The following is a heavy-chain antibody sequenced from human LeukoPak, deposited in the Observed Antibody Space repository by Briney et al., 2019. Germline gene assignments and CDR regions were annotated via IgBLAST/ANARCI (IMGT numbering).Heavy chain of an antibody. V-gene: IGHV4-59*01. D-gene: IGHD6-19*01. CDR3: ARVAWIRAVAGTGYYFDY. Sequence: PSETLSLTCTVSGGSISSYYWSWIRQPPGKGLEWIGYIYYSGSTNYNPSLKSRVTMSVDTSKNQFSLKLSSVTAADTAVYYCARVAWIRAVAGTGYYFDYWGQGTLVTVSS. J-gene: IGHJ4*02. CDR2: IYYSGST. CDR1: GGSISSYY.